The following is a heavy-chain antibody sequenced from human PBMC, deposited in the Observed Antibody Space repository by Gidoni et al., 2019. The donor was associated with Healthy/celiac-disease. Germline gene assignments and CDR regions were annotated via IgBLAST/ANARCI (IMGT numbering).Heavy chain of an antibody. CDR3: ARDVGVGGEFDS. CDR2: IYTRGRT. V-gene: IGHV4-61*02. CDR1: GGPISSGSYC. D-gene: IGHD3-10*01. Sequence: QVQLQESGPGLVKPSQTLSLTCTVAGGPISSGSYCWSWVRPPAGQGLEWIGRIYTRGRTNSNPSLKSRVTISVDTSKNQFSLKLSSVTAADTAVYYCARDVGVGGEFDSWGQGPLVTVSS. J-gene: IGHJ4*02.